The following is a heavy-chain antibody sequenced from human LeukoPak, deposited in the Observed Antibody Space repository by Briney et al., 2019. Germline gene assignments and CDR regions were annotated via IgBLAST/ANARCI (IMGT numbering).Heavy chain of an antibody. CDR2: ISYDGSNK. Sequence: QPGRSLRLSCAASGFTFSSYGMHWVRQAPGKGLEWVAVISYDGSNKYYADSVKGRFTISRDNSKNTLYLQMNSLRAEDTAVYYCAKAGGYSYGSLDYWGQGTLATVSS. J-gene: IGHJ4*02. CDR1: GFTFSSYG. D-gene: IGHD5-18*01. V-gene: IGHV3-30*18. CDR3: AKAGGYSYGSLDY.